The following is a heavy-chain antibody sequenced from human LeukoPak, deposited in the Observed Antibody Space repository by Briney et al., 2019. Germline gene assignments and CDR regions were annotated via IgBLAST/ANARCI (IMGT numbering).Heavy chain of an antibody. CDR3: ARDWSPYYHYMDV. CDR2: ISSSGSTI. CDR1: GGSISSGGYS. Sequence: LSLTRAVSGGSISSGGYSWSWIRQAPGKGLEWVSYISSSGSTIYYADSVKGRFTISRDNAKNSLYLQMNSLRAEDTAVYYCARDWSPYYHYMDVWGKGTTVTVSS. J-gene: IGHJ6*03. D-gene: IGHD3-3*01. V-gene: IGHV3-11*04.